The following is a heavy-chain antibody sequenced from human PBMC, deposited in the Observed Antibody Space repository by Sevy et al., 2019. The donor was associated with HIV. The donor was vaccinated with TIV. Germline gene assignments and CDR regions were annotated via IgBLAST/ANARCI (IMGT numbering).Heavy chain of an antibody. V-gene: IGHV1-24*01. D-gene: IGHD3-22*01. Sequence: ASVKVSCKVSGYTLTELSMHWVRQAPGKGLEWMGGFDPEDGETIYAQKFQGRVTMTGDRSTDTAYMERSSRRSEDTAWYYCATSRRPSNEGSIGHGYDYWGQGTLVTVSS. CDR2: FDPEDGET. CDR1: GYTLTELS. CDR3: ATSRRPSNEGSIGHGYDY. J-gene: IGHJ4*02.